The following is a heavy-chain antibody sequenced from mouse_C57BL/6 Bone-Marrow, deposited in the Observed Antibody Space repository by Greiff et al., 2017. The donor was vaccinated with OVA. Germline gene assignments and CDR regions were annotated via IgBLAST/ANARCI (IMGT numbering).Heavy chain of an antibody. CDR2: INPNNGGT. J-gene: IGHJ4*01. V-gene: IGHV1-26*01. CDR3: ARGGDYSNYEGYYAMDY. CDR1: GYTFTDYY. D-gene: IGHD2-5*01. Sequence: EVQLQQSGPELVKPGASVKISCKASGYTFTDYYMNWVKQSHGKSLEWIGDINPNNGGTSYNQKFKGKATLTVDKSSSTAYMELRSLTSEDSAVYYCARGGDYSNYEGYYAMDYWGQGTSVTVSS.